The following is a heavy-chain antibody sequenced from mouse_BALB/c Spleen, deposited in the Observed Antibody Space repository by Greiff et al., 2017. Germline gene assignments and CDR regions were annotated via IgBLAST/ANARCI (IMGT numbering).Heavy chain of an antibody. D-gene: IGHD2-4*01. CDR1: GFSLTSYG. Sequence: VKLMESGPGLVAPSQSLSITCTVSGFSLTSYGVHWVRQPPGKGLEWLGVIWAGGSTNYNSALMSRLSISKDNSKSQVFLKMNSLQTDDTAMYYCARATMITTKGFAYWGQGTLVTVSA. J-gene: IGHJ3*01. CDR2: IWAGGST. V-gene: IGHV2-9*02. CDR3: ARATMITTKGFAY.